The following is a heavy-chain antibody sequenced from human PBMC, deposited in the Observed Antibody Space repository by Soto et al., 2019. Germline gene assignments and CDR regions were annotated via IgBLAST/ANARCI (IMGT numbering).Heavy chain of an antibody. D-gene: IGHD3-3*01. V-gene: IGHV4-34*01. CDR1: GVSFTGYY. Sequence: QVHLQQWGAGLLKPSETLSLTCAVYGVSFTGYYWSWIRQPPGKGLGWIGEINHSGSTNYNPSVKSRVTISVDTYKKQFSLKLSSVTAADTAVYYCATSYYNFWSGYYLAYFDYWGQGTLVTVSS. CDR2: INHSGST. J-gene: IGHJ4*02. CDR3: ATSYYNFWSGYYLAYFDY.